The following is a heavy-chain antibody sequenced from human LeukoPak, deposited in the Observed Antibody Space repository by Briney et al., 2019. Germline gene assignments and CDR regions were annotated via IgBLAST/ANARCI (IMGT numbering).Heavy chain of an antibody. J-gene: IGHJ6*03. Sequence: PGGSLRLSCAASGFTVSSNYMSWVRQAPGKGLEWVSYMSSTSSTIYYADSVKGRFTISRDNAKNSLYLQMNSLRAEDTAVYYCARSIVATYSYYYYYMDVWGKGTTVTVSS. CDR2: MSSTSSTI. CDR1: GFTVSSNY. CDR3: ARSIVATYSYYYYYMDV. V-gene: IGHV3-48*01. D-gene: IGHD5-12*01.